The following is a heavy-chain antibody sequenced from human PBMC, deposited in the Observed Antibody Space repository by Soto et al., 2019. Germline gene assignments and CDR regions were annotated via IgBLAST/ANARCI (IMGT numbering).Heavy chain of an antibody. CDR1: GFTFSSYS. CDR3: ASCGGYSYAVDY. V-gene: IGHV3-48*02. Sequence: EVQLVESGGGLVQPGGSLRLSCAASGFTFSSYSMNWVRQAPGKGLEWVSYISSSSSTIYYADSVKGRFTISRDNAKKALDLQMNSLRDEDAAVYCCASCGGYSYAVDYWGQGTLVTVSS. CDR2: ISSSSSTI. D-gene: IGHD5-18*01. J-gene: IGHJ4*02.